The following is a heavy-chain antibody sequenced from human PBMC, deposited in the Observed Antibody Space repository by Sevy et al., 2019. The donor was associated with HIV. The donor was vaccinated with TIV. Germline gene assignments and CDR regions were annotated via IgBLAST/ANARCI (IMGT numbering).Heavy chain of an antibody. CDR1: AFTFSSYA. CDR3: AREALSVDAYYYYGMDV. J-gene: IGHJ6*02. D-gene: IGHD5-12*01. Sequence: GGSLRLSCAASAFTFSSYAMHWVRQAPGKGLEWVAVISYDGSNKYYAESVKGRFTISRDNSKNTLYLQMNSLRAEDTAVYYCAREALSVDAYYYYGMDVWGQGTTVTVSS. CDR2: ISYDGSNK. V-gene: IGHV3-30-3*01.